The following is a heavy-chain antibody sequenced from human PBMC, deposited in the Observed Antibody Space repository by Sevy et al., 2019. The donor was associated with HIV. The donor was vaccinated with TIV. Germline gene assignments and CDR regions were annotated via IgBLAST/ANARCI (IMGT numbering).Heavy chain of an antibody. CDR3: ARAGGYCSGGSCYSYYYYGMDV. CDR2: MNPNSGNT. J-gene: IGHJ6*02. V-gene: IGHV1-8*01. D-gene: IGHD2-15*01. CDR1: GYTFTSYD. Sequence: ASVKVSCKASGYTFTSYDINWVRQATGQGLEWMGWMNPNSGNTGYAQKFQGRVTMTRNTSISTAYMELSSLRSEDTXXXXCARAGGYCSGGSCYSYYYYGMDVWGQGTTVTVSS.